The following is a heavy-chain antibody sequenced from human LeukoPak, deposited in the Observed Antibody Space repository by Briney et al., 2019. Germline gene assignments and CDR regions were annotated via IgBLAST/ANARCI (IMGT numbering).Heavy chain of an antibody. J-gene: IGHJ6*02. CDR3: AKGETNCSGGSCYSGAYYGMDV. CDR2: IYSGGST. Sequence: PGGSLRLSCAASGFTVSSNYMSWVRQAPGKGLEWASVIYSGGSTYYADSVKGRFTISRDNSKNTLYLQMNSLRAEDTAVYYCAKGETNCSGGSCYSGAYYGMDVWGQGTTVTVSS. D-gene: IGHD2-15*01. CDR1: GFTVSSNY. V-gene: IGHV3-66*01.